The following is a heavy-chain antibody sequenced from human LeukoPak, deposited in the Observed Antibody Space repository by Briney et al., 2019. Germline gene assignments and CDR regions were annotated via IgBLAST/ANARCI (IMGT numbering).Heavy chain of an antibody. V-gene: IGHV3-74*01. CDR3: ARVRDDGDPNNGFDV. Sequence: GGSLRLSRAASGFSLSNYWMHWVRQAPGKGLVWLSRINTDGSHTIYADSVKGRLTISRDNAKNTLYLQMNSLRAEDTAVYYCARVRDDGDPNNGFDVWGQGTLVSVSS. D-gene: IGHD4-17*01. CDR1: GFSLSNYW. J-gene: IGHJ3*01. CDR2: INTDGSHT.